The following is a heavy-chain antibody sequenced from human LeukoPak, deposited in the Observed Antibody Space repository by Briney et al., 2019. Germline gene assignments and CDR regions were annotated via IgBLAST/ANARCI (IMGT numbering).Heavy chain of an antibody. Sequence: GGSLRLSCAASGFTFSSYGMHWVRQAPGRGLEWVAVISYDGSNKYYADSVKGRFTISRDNSKNTLYLQMNSLRAEDTAVYYCAKSFGYWGQGTLVTVSS. D-gene: IGHD3-16*01. V-gene: IGHV3-30*18. CDR1: GFTFSSYG. J-gene: IGHJ4*02. CDR2: ISYDGSNK. CDR3: AKSFGY.